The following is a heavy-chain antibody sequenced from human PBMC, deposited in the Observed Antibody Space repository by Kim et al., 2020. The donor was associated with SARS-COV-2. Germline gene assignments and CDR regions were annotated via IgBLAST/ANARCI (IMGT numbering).Heavy chain of an antibody. CDR3: ARDPLLRYFDWLPNIPYYYGMDV. J-gene: IGHJ6*02. Sequence: ASVKVSCKASGYTFTSYAMHWVRQAPGQRLEWMGWINAGNGNTKYSQKFQGRVTITRDTAASTAYMELSSLRSEDMAGYYCARDPLLRYFDWLPNIPYYYGMDVWGQGTTVTVSS. V-gene: IGHV1-3*01. CDR1: GYTFTSYA. CDR2: INAGNGNT. D-gene: IGHD3-9*01.